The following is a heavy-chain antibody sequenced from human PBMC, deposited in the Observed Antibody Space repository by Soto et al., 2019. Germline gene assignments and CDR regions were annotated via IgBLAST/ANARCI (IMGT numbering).Heavy chain of an antibody. CDR1: GFTFSSYA. J-gene: IGHJ4*02. V-gene: IGHV3-30-3*01. CDR3: ARDPRDEWLLPASGDY. D-gene: IGHD3-22*01. CDR2: ISYDGSNK. Sequence: ESGGGVVQPGRSLRLSCAASGFTFSSYAMHWVRQAPGKGLEWVAVISYDGSNKYYADSVKGRFTISRDNSKNTLYLQMNSLRAEDTAVYYCARDPRDEWLLPASGDYWGQGTLVTVSS.